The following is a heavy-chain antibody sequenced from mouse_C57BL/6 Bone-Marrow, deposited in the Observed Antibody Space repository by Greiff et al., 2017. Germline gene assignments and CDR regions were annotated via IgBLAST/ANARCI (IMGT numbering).Heavy chain of an antibody. CDR2: INPYNGGT. Sequence: VQLQQSGPVLVKPGASVKMSCKASGYTFTDYYMNWVKQSHGKSLEWIGVINPYNGGTSYNQKFKGKATLTVDKSSSTAYMELNSLTSEDSAVYYCARRNYYDYGRGAMDYWGQGTSVTVSS. CDR3: ARRNYYDYGRGAMDY. V-gene: IGHV1-19*01. D-gene: IGHD2-4*01. J-gene: IGHJ4*01. CDR1: GYTFTDYY.